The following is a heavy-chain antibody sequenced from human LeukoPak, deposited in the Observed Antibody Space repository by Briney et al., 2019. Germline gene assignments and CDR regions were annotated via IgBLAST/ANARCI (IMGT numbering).Heavy chain of an antibody. V-gene: IGHV3-48*04. CDR3: ARGGYYDSSGYYPFAY. D-gene: IGHD3-22*01. CDR2: ISSSSSTI. Sequence: GGSLRLSCAASGFTFSSYSMNWVRQAPGKGLEWVSYISSSSSTIYYADSVKGRFTISRDNAKNSLYLQMNSLRAEDTAVYYCARGGYYDSSGYYPFAYWGQGALVTVSS. J-gene: IGHJ4*02. CDR1: GFTFSSYS.